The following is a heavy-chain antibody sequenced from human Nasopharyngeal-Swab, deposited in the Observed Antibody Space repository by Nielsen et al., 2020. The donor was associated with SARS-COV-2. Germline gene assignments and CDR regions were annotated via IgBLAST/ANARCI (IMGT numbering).Heavy chain of an antibody. CDR1: EFTFSSYD. CDR3: VRVNYDSSGYHHYFDY. Sequence: GGSLRLSCAASEFTFSSYDMHWVRQATGKGLEWVSAIGTAGDTYYPGSVKGRFTISRENAKNSLYLQMNSLRAGDTAVYYCVRVNYDSSGYHHYFDYWGQGTLVTVSS. CDR2: IGTAGDT. D-gene: IGHD3-22*01. V-gene: IGHV3-13*01. J-gene: IGHJ4*02.